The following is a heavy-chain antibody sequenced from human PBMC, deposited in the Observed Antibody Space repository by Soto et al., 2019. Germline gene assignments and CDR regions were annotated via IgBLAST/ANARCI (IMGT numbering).Heavy chain of an antibody. V-gene: IGHV1-3*01. Sequence: QVQLVQSGAEGKKPGASVKVSCKASGYSFTTYAMHWVRQAPGQRLEWMGWINAGNGNTKSSQKLQGRVTITRDTSASTAYVELSSLRCEDTAVYSCTRSAVRPSGGLIGAFDYWGQGTLVTGSS. CDR1: GYSFTTYA. CDR3: TRSAVRPSGGLIGAFDY. D-gene: IGHD3-16*02. J-gene: IGHJ4*02. CDR2: INAGNGNT.